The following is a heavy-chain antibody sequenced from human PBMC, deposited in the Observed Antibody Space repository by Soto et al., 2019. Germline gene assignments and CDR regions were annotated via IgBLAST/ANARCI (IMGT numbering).Heavy chain of an antibody. D-gene: IGHD4-4*01. CDR3: ARGATTTTVGYYYYGMDV. Sequence: GASVKVSCAASGYTFTSYDINWVRQATGQGLEWMGWMNPNSGNTGYAQKFQGRVTMTRKTSISTAYMELSSLRSEDTAVYYCARGATTTTVGYYYYGMDVWGQGTTVTVSS. CDR2: MNPNSGNT. J-gene: IGHJ6*02. V-gene: IGHV1-8*01. CDR1: GYTFTSYD.